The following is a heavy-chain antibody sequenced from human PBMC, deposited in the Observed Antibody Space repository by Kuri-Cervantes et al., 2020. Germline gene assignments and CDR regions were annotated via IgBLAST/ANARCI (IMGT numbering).Heavy chain of an antibody. CDR2: INPSDGSI. CDR1: GYTFTSYH. V-gene: IGHV1-46*01. D-gene: IGHD3-3*01. Sequence: ASVKVSCKASGYTFTSYHVNWVRQAPGQGLEWMGLINPSDGSIYYAQKFQGRVTMTRDTSTSTAYMELSSLRSEDTAVYYCARSLRFLEWNDAFDIWGQGTMVTVSS. CDR3: ARSLRFLEWNDAFDI. J-gene: IGHJ3*02.